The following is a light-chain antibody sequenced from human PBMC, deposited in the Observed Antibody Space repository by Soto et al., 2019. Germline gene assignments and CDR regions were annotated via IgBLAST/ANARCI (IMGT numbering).Light chain of an antibody. Sequence: DIQMTQSPSTLSASVGDRVTITCRASQSISSWLAWYKQKPGKAPKLLIYDASSLESGVPSRFSGSGSGTKFSLPIISLLPDDFAAEYCQQYNSYSPFTFGPGTKVDIK. CDR2: DAS. CDR1: QSISSW. V-gene: IGKV1-5*01. J-gene: IGKJ3*01. CDR3: QQYNSYSPFT.